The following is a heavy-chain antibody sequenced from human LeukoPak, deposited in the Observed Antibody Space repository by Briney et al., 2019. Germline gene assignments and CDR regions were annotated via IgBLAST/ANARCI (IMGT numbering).Heavy chain of an antibody. CDR2: INPSGGST. CDR3: ARDGYNSYYFDY. D-gene: IGHD5-24*01. V-gene: IGHV1-46*01. Sequence: ASVKVSCKASGHTFTSYYMHWVRQAPGQGLEWMGIINPSGGSTSYAQKFQGRVTMTRDMSTSTVYMELSSLRSEDTAVYYCARDGYNSYYFDYWGQGTLVTVSS. J-gene: IGHJ4*02. CDR1: GHTFTSYY.